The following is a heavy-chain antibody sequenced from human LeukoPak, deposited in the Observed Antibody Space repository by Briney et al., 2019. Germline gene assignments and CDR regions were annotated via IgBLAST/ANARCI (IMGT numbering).Heavy chain of an antibody. CDR1: GGSISSSSYY. V-gene: IGHV4-39*07. J-gene: IGHJ4*02. D-gene: IGHD3-9*01. CDR2: IYYSGST. CDR3: ARVGYDILTGYSRMSYFDY. Sequence: SETLSLTCTVSGGSISSSSYYWGWTRQPPGKGLEWIGSIYYSGSTYYNPSLKSRVTISVDTSKNQLSLKLSSVTAADTAVYYCARVGYDILTGYSRMSYFDYWGQGTLVTVSS.